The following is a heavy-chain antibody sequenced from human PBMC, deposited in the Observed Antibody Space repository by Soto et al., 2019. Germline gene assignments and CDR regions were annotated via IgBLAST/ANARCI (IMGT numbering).Heavy chain of an antibody. Sequence: QVQLVQSGAEVKKPGASVKVSCKASGYTFTSYAMHWVRQAPGQRLEWMGWINAGNGNTKYSQKFQGRVTITRDTSASKAYMELSSLRSEDTAVYYCATDLPFGVVTPYGMDVWGQGTTVTVSS. CDR3: ATDLPFGVVTPYGMDV. CDR2: INAGNGNT. D-gene: IGHD3-3*01. V-gene: IGHV1-3*01. J-gene: IGHJ6*02. CDR1: GYTFTSYA.